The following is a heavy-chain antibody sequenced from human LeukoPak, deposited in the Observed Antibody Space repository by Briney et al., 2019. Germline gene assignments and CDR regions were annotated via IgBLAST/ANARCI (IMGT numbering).Heavy chain of an antibody. CDR2: INPSGGST. V-gene: IGHV1-46*02. Sequence: ASVKVSCKASGYTFNSYYMHWVRQAPGQGLEWMGIINPSGGSTSYAQKFQGRVTMTRDTSTSTVYMELSSLRSEDTAVYYCARERIAARPTDTNFDYWGQGTLVTVSS. CDR3: ARERIAARPTDTNFDY. CDR1: GYTFNSYY. J-gene: IGHJ4*02. D-gene: IGHD6-6*01.